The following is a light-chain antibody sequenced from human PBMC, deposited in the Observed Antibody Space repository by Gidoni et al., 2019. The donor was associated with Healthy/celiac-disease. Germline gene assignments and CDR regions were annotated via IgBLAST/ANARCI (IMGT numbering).Light chain of an antibody. J-gene: IGKJ2*01. CDR2: SAS. V-gene: IGKV4-1*01. Sequence: DIVMTQSPYYLAGSLGERATLNCKSSQSVLYSSNNKNYLAWYQQKPGQPPKLLIYSASTRESGVPDRFSGSGSGTDFTLTISSLQAEDLAVYYCQQYYSTPYTFGQGTKLEIK. CDR1: QSVLYSSNNKNY. CDR3: QQYYSTPYT.